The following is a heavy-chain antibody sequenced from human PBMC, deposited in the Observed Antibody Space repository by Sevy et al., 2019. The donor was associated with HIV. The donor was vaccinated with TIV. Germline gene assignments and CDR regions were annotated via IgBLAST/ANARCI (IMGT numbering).Heavy chain of an antibody. J-gene: IGHJ4*02. CDR2: LSFGCGKI. CDR3: VREGCTRPHDY. V-gene: IGHV3-23*01. D-gene: IGHD2-8*01. Sequence: RGSLRLSCAVSGFNFNIYSMSWVRQAPGKGLEWVSTLSFGCGKINYADSVKGRFIISRDDSKNTLYLQMNSLRAEDTAVYFCVREGCTRPHDYWGQGTLVTVSS. CDR1: GFNFNIYS.